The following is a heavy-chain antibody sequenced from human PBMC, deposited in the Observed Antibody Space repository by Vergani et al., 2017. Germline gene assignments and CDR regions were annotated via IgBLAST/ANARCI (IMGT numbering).Heavy chain of an antibody. D-gene: IGHD4-17*01. Sequence: VQLVESGGGVVQPGRSLRLSCAASGFTFSSYWMSWVRQAPGKGLEWVANIKQDGSEKYYVDSVKGRFTISRDNAKNSLYLQMNSLRAEDTAVYYCARDGETTVTTSCDYWGQGTLVTVSS. CDR3: ARDGETTVTTSCDY. J-gene: IGHJ4*02. CDR1: GFTFSSYW. V-gene: IGHV3-7*03. CDR2: IKQDGSEK.